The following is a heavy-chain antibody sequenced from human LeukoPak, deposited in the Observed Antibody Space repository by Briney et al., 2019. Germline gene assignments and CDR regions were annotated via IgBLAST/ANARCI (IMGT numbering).Heavy chain of an antibody. CDR3: ARGGYSGSFLYYYYGMDV. D-gene: IGHD3-10*01. Sequence: ASVKVSCKASGYTFTTYYVHWVRQAPGQGLEWMAIINPNGGSTTYAQKFQGRVTMTRDTSTSTVYMELSSLRSEDTAVYYCARGGYSGSFLYYYYGMDVWGQGTTVTVSS. CDR2: INPNGGST. V-gene: IGHV1-46*01. CDR1: GYTFTTYY. J-gene: IGHJ6*02.